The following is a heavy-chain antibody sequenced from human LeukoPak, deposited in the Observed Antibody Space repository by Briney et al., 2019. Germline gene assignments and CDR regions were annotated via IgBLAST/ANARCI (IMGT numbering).Heavy chain of an antibody. CDR1: GGTFSSYA. Sequence: SVKVSCKASGGTFSSYAISWVRQAPGQGLEWMGGIIPIFGTANYAQKFQGRVTITADESTSTAYMELSSLRSEDTAVYYCARGVYTMVRGVAPYGMDVWGKGITVTVSS. CDR3: ARGVYTMVRGVAPYGMDV. J-gene: IGHJ6*04. CDR2: IIPIFGTA. V-gene: IGHV1-69*13. D-gene: IGHD3-10*01.